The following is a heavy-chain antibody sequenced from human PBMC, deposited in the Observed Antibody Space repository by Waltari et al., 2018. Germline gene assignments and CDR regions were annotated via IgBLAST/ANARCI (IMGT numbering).Heavy chain of an antibody. D-gene: IGHD1-1*01. CDR3: ARTSTRDFYYMDV. V-gene: IGHV5-10-1*01. CDR1: GYDFSTYW. J-gene: IGHJ6*03. CDR2: IDPSDSYI. Sequence: EVQLVQSGAEVKKPGESLRISCEGSGYDFSTYWITWVRHMPGKGLEWMGRIDPSDSYINYSPSFRGHVTISVDRSISTAYIQWSGLRASDTAIYYCARTSTRDFYYMDVWGKGTTVTVSS.